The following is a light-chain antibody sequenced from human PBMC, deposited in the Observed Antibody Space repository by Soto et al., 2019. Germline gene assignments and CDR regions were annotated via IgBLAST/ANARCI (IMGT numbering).Light chain of an antibody. CDR1: SSDVGGYDY. Sequence: QSALTQPASVSGSPGQSITISCTGTSSDVGGYDYVSWHQQHPGKAPKLMIYEVNTRPSGVSNRFSGSKSGNTASLTISGLQAEDEADYYCCSYTSSGAHVFGGGTPLTVL. CDR3: CSYTSSGAHV. CDR2: EVN. V-gene: IGLV2-14*01. J-gene: IGLJ2*01.